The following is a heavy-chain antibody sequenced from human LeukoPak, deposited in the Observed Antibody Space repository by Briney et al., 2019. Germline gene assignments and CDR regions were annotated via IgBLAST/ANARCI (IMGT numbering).Heavy chain of an antibody. CDR1: GGSISSGSYY. Sequence: SQTLSLTCTVSGGSISSGSYYWSWIRQPAGKGLEWIGRIYTSGSTNYNPSLKSRVTISVDTSKNQFSLKLSSVTAADTAVYYCRGTTLFDAFDIWGQGTMVTVSS. CDR2: IYTSGST. V-gene: IGHV4-61*02. CDR3: RGTTLFDAFDI. D-gene: IGHD2/OR15-2a*01. J-gene: IGHJ3*02.